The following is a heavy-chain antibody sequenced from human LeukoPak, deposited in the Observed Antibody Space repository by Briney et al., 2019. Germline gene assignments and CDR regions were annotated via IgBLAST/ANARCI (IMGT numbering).Heavy chain of an antibody. CDR3: SKGPGRRGPFHWFHP. CDR1: GFSFSNYE. CDR2: ITASSNTI. D-gene: IGHD2/OR15-2a*01. J-gene: IGHJ5*01. V-gene: IGHV3-48*03. Sequence: GGSLRLSCAASGFSFSNYEMNWVRQAPGKGLEWISYITASSNTIYYADSVKGRFTISRDNAKNSLYLQMNGLRGEDTAVYYRSKGPGRRGPFHWFHPLGQGTLVNV.